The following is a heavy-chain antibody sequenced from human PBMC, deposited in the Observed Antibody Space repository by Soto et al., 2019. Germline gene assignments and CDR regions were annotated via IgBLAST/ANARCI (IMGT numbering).Heavy chain of an antibody. V-gene: IGHV1-2*02. J-gene: IGHJ6*02. CDR2: VNPKSGDT. CDR1: GYTCTVYF. D-gene: IGHD2-2*01. Sequence: ASVKVSCKASGYTCTVYFIHWVRQAPGQGPEWMGWVNPKSGDTNYTQKLQGRVTMTRDMSIRTAYMELSRLRSGDTAVYYCARGDIVLLPTAQKVYSFHGMDVWGQGTTVTVSS. CDR3: ARGDIVLLPTAQKVYSFHGMDV.